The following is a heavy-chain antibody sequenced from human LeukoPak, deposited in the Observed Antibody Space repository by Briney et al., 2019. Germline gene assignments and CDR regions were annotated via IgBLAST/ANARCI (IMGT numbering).Heavy chain of an antibody. CDR2: INPNSGGT. D-gene: IGHD1-26*01. CDR3: ARDSPNSGSFGD. V-gene: IGHV1-2*02. Sequence: ASVKFSCKASGYTFTGYYMHWVRQAPGQGLEWMGWINPNSGGTNYAQKFQGRVTMTRDTSISTAYMELSRLRSDDTAVYYCARDSPNSGSFGDWDQGTLVTVSS. CDR1: GYTFTGYY. J-gene: IGHJ4*02.